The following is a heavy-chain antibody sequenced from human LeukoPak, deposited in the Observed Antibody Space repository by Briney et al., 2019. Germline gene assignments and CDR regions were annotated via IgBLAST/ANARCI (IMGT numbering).Heavy chain of an antibody. Sequence: GESLKISCKGSGYSFTSYWIGWVRQMPGKGLEWMGIIYPGDSDTRYSPPFQGQVTISADKSISTAYLQWSSLKASDTAMYYCAREIFYYDSRRHYYYMDVWGKGTTVTVSS. CDR3: AREIFYYDSRRHYYYMDV. CDR2: IYPGDSDT. J-gene: IGHJ6*03. V-gene: IGHV5-51*01. D-gene: IGHD3-22*01. CDR1: GYSFTSYW.